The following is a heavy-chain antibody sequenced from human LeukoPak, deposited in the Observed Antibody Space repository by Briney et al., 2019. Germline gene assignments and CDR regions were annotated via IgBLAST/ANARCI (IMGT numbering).Heavy chain of an antibody. CDR1: GFTFSSYG. CDR3: AKDLANYYYHGMDV. Sequence: GGSLRLSCAASGFTFSSYGMHWVRQAPGKGLEWVAVISYDGSNKYYADSVKGRFTISRDNSKNTLYLQMNSLRAGDTAVYYCAKDLANYYYHGMDVWGQGTTVTVSS. V-gene: IGHV3-30*18. D-gene: IGHD5-12*01. J-gene: IGHJ6*02. CDR2: ISYDGSNK.